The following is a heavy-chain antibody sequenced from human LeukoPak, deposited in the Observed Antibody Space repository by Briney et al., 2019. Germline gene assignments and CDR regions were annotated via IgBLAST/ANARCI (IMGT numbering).Heavy chain of an antibody. D-gene: IGHD6-19*01. CDR3: ARGTILVAGIFDY. CDR1: GFTFSSYA. Sequence: LSCAASGFTFSSYAMSWIRQSPGKGLEWIGYIDFSWNTDYNPSLRSRVTISVDTSKNQFSLKMTSMTAADTAVYYCARGTILVAGIFDYWGQGSLVTVSS. V-gene: IGHV4-59*13. CDR2: IDFSWNT. J-gene: IGHJ4*02.